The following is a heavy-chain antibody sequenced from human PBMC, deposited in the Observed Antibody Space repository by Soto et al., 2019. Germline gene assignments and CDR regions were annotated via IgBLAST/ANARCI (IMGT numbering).Heavy chain of an antibody. V-gene: IGHV4-34*01. CDR3: ARVGAYDFWSGYYTAYYYYMDV. CDR1: GGSFSGYY. Sequence: PSETLSLTCAVYGGSFSGYYWSWIRQPPGKGLEWIGEINHSGSTNYNPSLKSRVTISVDTSKNQFSLKLSSVTAADTAVYYCARVGAYDFWSGYYTAYYYYMDVWGKGTTVTVSS. J-gene: IGHJ6*03. D-gene: IGHD3-3*01. CDR2: INHSGST.